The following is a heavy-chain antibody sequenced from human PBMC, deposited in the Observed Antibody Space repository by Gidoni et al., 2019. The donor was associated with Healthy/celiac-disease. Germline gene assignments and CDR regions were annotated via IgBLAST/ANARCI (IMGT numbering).Heavy chain of an antibody. D-gene: IGHD6-13*01. J-gene: IGHJ4*02. V-gene: IGHV3-33*01. CDR3: ARDLRSSSWSIIGYFDY. CDR2: IWYDGSNK. Sequence: QVQLVESGGGVVQPGRSLRLSCAAPGFTFSSYGMHWVRQAPGKGLEWVAVIWYDGSNKYYADSVKGRFTISRDNSKNTLYLQMNSLRAEDTAVYYCARDLRSSSWSIIGYFDYWGQGTLVTVSS. CDR1: GFTFSSYG.